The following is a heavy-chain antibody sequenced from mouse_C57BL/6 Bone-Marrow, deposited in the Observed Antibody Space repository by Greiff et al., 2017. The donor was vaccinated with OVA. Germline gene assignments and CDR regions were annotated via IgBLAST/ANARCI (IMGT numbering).Heavy chain of an antibody. V-gene: IGHV5-17*01. CDR2: ISSGSSTI. CDR3: ARKLQAWFAY. J-gene: IGHJ3*01. D-gene: IGHD6-1*01. CDR1: GFTFSDYG. Sequence: EVKLVESGGGLVKPGGSLKLSCAASGFTFSDYGMHWVRQAPEKGLEWVAYISSGSSTIYYADTVKGRFTISRDNAKNTLFLQMTSLRSEDTAMYYCARKLQAWFAYWGQGTLVTVSA.